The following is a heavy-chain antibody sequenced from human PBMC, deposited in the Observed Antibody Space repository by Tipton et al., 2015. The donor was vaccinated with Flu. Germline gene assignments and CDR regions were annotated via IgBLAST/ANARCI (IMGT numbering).Heavy chain of an antibody. D-gene: IGHD3-10*01. CDR1: GYTFTSYG. Sequence: QLVQSGAEVKKPGASVKVSCKASGYTFTSYGISWVRQAPGQGLEWMGWISAYNGNTNYAQKLQGRVTMTTDTSTSTAYMELRSLRSDDPAVYYCARGRDGYLLWFGESSRDFDYWGQGTLVPVSS. CDR3: ARGRDGYLLWFGESSRDFDY. J-gene: IGHJ4*02. V-gene: IGHV1-18*01. CDR2: ISAYNGNT.